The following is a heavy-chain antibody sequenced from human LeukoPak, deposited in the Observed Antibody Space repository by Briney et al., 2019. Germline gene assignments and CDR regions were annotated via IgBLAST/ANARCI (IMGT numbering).Heavy chain of an antibody. D-gene: IGHD3/OR15-3a*01. CDR3: ARQNLDWYYFDY. V-gene: IGHV4-59*08. Sequence: SETLSLTCTVSGGSISSYYWSWIRQPPGKGLEWIGYIYYSGSTNYNPSLKSRVTISVDTSKNQFSLKLSSVTAADTAVYYCARQNLDWYYFDYWGQGTLVTVSS. CDR1: GGSISSYY. CDR2: IYYSGST. J-gene: IGHJ4*02.